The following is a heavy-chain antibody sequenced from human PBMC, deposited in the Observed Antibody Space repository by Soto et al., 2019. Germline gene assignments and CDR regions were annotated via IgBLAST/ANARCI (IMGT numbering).Heavy chain of an antibody. Sequence: PSETLSLTCTVSGGSISSGDYYWSWIRQPPGKGLEWIGYIYYSGSTYYNPSLKSRVTISVDTSKNQFSLKLSSVTAADTAVYYCARVRLVDTAMDLDYWGQGTLVTVSS. J-gene: IGHJ4*02. CDR3: ARVRLVDTAMDLDY. D-gene: IGHD5-18*01. CDR1: GGSISSGDYY. V-gene: IGHV4-30-4*01. CDR2: IYYSGST.